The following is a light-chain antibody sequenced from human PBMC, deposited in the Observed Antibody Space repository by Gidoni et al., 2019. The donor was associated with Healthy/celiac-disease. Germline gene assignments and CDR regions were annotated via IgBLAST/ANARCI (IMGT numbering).Light chain of an antibody. CDR2: KAS. CDR1: QSISSW. Sequence: DIQMTQSPSTLSASVGDRVTITCRASQSISSWLAWYQQKPGKAPKLLIYKASSLESGVPSRFSCSGSGTDFTLTISSLQPDDFATYYCQQYNSYSQTFGQGTKVEIK. J-gene: IGKJ1*01. V-gene: IGKV1-5*03. CDR3: QQYNSYSQT.